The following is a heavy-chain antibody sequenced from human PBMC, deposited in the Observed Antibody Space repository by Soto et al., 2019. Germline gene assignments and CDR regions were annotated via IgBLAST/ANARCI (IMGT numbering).Heavy chain of an antibody. D-gene: IGHD3-22*01. V-gene: IGHV3-23*01. CDR2: ISGSGGST. Sequence: EVQLLESGGGLVQPGGSLRLSCAASGFTFSSYAMSWVRQAPGKGREGVSAISGSGGSTYYADSVKGRFTTSRDNYKQQLHLQTNRMKAEDTAVYYCAKDHYYYDSSGYYKVFAFDIWGQGTMVTVSS. J-gene: IGHJ3*02. CDR1: GFTFSSYA. CDR3: AKDHYYYDSSGYYKVFAFDI.